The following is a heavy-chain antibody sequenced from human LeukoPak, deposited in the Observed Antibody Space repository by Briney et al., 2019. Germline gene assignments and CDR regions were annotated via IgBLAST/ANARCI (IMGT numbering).Heavy chain of an antibody. CDR1: GYTFTSYG. CDR3: ATAPGYYDSSGFDFDY. D-gene: IGHD3-22*01. V-gene: IGHV1-18*01. Sequence: ASVKVSCKASGYTFTSYGISWVRQAPGQGLEWMGWISAYNGNTNYTQKLQGRVTMTTDTSTSTAYMELRSLRSDDTAVYYCATAPGYYDSSGFDFDYWGQGTLVTVSS. CDR2: ISAYNGNT. J-gene: IGHJ4*02.